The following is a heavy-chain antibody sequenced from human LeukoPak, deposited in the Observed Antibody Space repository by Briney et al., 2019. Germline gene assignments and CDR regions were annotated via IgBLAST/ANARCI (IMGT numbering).Heavy chain of an antibody. CDR1: GGTFSRYA. J-gene: IGHJ5*02. Sequence: SVKVSCKASGGTFSRYAVSWVRQAPGQGLEWMGGIISLFGTTNYAQKFQGRVTITTDESTSTAYMELRSLRSDDTAVYYCAREGRVFLEGFDPWGQGTLVTVSS. V-gene: IGHV1-69*05. D-gene: IGHD2-21*01. CDR2: IISLFGTT. CDR3: AREGRVFLEGFDP.